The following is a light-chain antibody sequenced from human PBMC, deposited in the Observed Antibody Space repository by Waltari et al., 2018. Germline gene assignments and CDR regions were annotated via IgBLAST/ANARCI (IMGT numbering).Light chain of an antibody. CDR3: QQYDGEVVT. CDR2: GTS. Sequence: CRASQSVTSLSLTWDQQKLGQAPRLLIYGTSSRATGIPDRFSGSGSGTDFTLTISRLEPEDFAVYYCQQYDGEVVTFGGGTKVEI. J-gene: IGKJ4*01. CDR1: QSVTSLS. V-gene: IGKV3-20*01.